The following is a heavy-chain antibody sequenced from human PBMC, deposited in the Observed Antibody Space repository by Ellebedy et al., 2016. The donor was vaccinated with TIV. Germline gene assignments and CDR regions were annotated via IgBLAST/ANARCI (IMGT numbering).Heavy chain of an antibody. CDR1: GGSISSSSYY. V-gene: IGHV4-39*07. D-gene: IGHD6-19*01. CDR2: IYYSGRS. CDR3: ARRSTSGPYNWFDP. Sequence: SETLSLTXTVSGGSISSSSYYWGWVRQPPGKGLEWIASIYYSGRSYYSPSLKSRVTISVDTSKNQFSLKLSSVTAADTAVYYCARRSTSGPYNWFDPWGQGTLVTVSS. J-gene: IGHJ5*02.